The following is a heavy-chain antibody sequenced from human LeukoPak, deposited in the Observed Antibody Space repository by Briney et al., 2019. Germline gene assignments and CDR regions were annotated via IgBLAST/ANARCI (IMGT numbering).Heavy chain of an antibody. J-gene: IGHJ6*02. CDR3: AKEMLLSYYYYGMDV. CDR2: ISYDGSNK. D-gene: IGHD2-21*01. Sequence: PGGSLRLSCAASGFTFSSYGMHWVRQAPGKGLEWVAVISYDGSNKYYADSVKDGFTISRDNSKNTLYLQMNSLRAEDTAVYYCAKEMLLSYYYYGMDVWGQGTTVTVSS. CDR1: GFTFSSYG. V-gene: IGHV3-30*18.